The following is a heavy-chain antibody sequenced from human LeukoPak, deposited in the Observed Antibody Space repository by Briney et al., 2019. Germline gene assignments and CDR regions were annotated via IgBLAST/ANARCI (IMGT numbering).Heavy chain of an antibody. V-gene: IGHV4-39*01. CDR1: GGSISSSSYY. Sequence: SETLSLTCTVPGGSISSSSYYWGWIRQPPGKGLEWIGSIYYSGSTYYNPSLKSRVTISVDTSKNQFSLKLSSVTAADTAVYYCARPTDGYNNVAQVAFDIWGQGTMVTVSS. J-gene: IGHJ3*02. CDR2: IYYSGST. CDR3: ARPTDGYNNVAQVAFDI. D-gene: IGHD5-24*01.